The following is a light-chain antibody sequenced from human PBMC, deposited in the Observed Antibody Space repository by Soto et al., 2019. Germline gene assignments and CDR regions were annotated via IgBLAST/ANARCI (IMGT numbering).Light chain of an antibody. J-gene: IGLJ1*01. Sequence: QSALTQPRSVSGSPGQSVTISCTGTSSDVGGYNYVSWYQHHPGKAPKLMIYDVSKRPSGVPDRFSGSKSGNTASLTISGHQAEDEADYYCCSYAGNYVFGAGTKLTVL. V-gene: IGLV2-11*01. CDR1: SSDVGGYNY. CDR2: DVS. CDR3: CSYAGNYV.